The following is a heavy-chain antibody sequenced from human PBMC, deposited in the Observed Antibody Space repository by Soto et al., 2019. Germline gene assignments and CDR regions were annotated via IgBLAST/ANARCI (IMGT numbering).Heavy chain of an antibody. J-gene: IGHJ6*02. CDR1: GYTFTSYG. CDR3: ARGTSYYYDSSGYFEYGMDV. Sequence: ASVKVSCKASGYTFTSYGISWVRQAPGQGLEWMGWISAYNGNTNHAQKLQGRVTMTTDTSTSTAYMELRSLRSDDTAVYYCARGTSYYYDSSGYFEYGMDVWGQGTTVTVSS. D-gene: IGHD3-22*01. V-gene: IGHV1-18*01. CDR2: ISAYNGNT.